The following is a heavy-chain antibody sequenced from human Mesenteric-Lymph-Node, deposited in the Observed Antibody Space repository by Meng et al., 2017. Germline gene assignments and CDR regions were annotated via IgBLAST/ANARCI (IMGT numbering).Heavy chain of an antibody. CDR1: GFTFSSYA. CDR3: ARDFDSGYTIPRNSRFDY. D-gene: IGHD5-12*01. V-gene: IGHV3-30*01. J-gene: IGHJ4*02. Sequence: GESLKISCAASGFTFSSYAMHWVRQAPGKGLEWVAVISYDGLNKYYADSVKGRFTISRDNSKSTLYLQMNNLRTEDTAVYYCARDFDSGYTIPRNSRFDYWGQGTLVTVSS. CDR2: ISYDGLNK.